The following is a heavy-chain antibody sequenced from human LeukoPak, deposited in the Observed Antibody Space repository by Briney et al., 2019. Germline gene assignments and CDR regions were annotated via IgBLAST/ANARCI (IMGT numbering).Heavy chain of an antibody. CDR2: IYYSGST. CDR1: GVSISSYY. Sequence: SETLSLTCTVSGVSISSYYWSWIRQPPGKGLEWIGNIYYSGSTNYNPSLKSRVTISVDTSKNQFSLKLSSVTAADTAVYYCARVDRSGWYDRFDYWGQETLVTVSS. CDR3: ARVDRSGWYDRFDY. V-gene: IGHV4-59*01. D-gene: IGHD6-13*01. J-gene: IGHJ4*02.